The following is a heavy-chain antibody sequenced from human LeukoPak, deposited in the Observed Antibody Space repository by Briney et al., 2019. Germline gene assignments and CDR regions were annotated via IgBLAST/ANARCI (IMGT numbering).Heavy chain of an antibody. CDR1: GGSISSYY. D-gene: IGHD6-19*01. J-gene: IGHJ4*02. Sequence: SETLSLTCTVSGGSISSYYWSWLRQPAGKGLEWIGRIYTSGSTNYNPSLKSRVTMSVDTSKNQFSLKLSSVTAADTAVYYCVSGWYHTLLNWGQGTLVTVSS. V-gene: IGHV4-4*07. CDR3: VSGWYHTLLN. CDR2: IYTSGST.